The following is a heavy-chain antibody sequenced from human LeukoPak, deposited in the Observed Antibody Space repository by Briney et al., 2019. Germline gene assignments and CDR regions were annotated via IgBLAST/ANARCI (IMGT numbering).Heavy chain of an antibody. CDR2: IYYSGST. V-gene: IGHV4-39*01. J-gene: IGHJ5*02. CDR3: ARHDCPPRGEGNLSWFDP. CDR1: GGSISSSSYY. D-gene: IGHD2-21*01. Sequence: PSETLSLTCTVSGGSISSSSYYWGWIRQPPGKGLEWIGSIYYSGSTYYNPSLKSRVTISVDTSKNQFSLKLSSVTAADTAVYYCARHDCPPRGEGNLSWFDPWGQGTLVTVSS.